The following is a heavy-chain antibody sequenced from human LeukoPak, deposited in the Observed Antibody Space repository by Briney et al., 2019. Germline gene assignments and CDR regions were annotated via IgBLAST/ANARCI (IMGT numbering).Heavy chain of an antibody. Sequence: ASVKVSCKVSGYTLTELSMNWVRQAPGKGLEWMGGFDPEDGETIYAQKFQGRVTMTEDTSTDTAYMELSSLRSEDTAVYYCATPYCSSTSCSWGDAFDIWGQGTMVTVSS. CDR2: FDPEDGET. D-gene: IGHD2-2*01. J-gene: IGHJ3*02. V-gene: IGHV1-24*01. CDR1: GYTLTELS. CDR3: ATPYCSSTSCSWGDAFDI.